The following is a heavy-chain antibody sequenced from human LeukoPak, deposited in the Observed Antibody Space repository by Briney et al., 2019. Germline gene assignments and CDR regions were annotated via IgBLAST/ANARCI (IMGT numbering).Heavy chain of an antibody. J-gene: IGHJ4*02. CDR3: ARDGNLDY. CDR2: ISPNSGDT. CDR1: GYSLTGYY. Sequence: ASVKVSCKASGYSLTGYYMHWVRQAPGQGLEWMGWISPNSGDTNYAQKFQGRVTMTRDTSISTAYMEVSGLRSDDTAVYYCARDGNLDYWGQGTLVTVSS. V-gene: IGHV1-2*02.